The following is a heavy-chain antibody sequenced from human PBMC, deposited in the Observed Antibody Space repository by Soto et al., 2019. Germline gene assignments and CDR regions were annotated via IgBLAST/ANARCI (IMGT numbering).Heavy chain of an antibody. Sequence: GGSLRLSCAVSVVSEFSFSDEYMDWVRQAPGKGLEWVGRSRNRVNSHSTAYAASVQGRFTISRDDSKQTVYLQMNNLKTEDTAVYYCCRVDPRAKSPDYWGQGTLVTVS. J-gene: IGHJ4*02. CDR2: SRNRVNSHST. CDR3: CRVDPRAKSPDY. V-gene: IGHV3-72*01. CDR1: VVSEFSFSDEY. D-gene: IGHD3-9*01.